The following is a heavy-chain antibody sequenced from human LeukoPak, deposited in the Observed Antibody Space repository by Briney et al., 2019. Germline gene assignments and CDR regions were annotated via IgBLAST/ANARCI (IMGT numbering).Heavy chain of an antibody. CDR3: AKAREKYYDFWSGTKHFDY. Sequence: GGSLRLSCAASGFTFSSYAMSWVRQAPGKGLEWVSAISGSGGSTYYADSVKGRFTISRDNSKNTLYLQMNSLRAEDTAVYYCAKAREKYYDFWSGTKHFDYWGQGTLVTVSS. D-gene: IGHD3-3*01. J-gene: IGHJ4*02. CDR2: ISGSGGST. CDR1: GFTFSSYA. V-gene: IGHV3-23*01.